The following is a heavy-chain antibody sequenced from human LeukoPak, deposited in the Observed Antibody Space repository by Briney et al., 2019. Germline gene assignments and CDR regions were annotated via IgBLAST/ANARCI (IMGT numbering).Heavy chain of an antibody. CDR2: INTDGRST. D-gene: IGHD5-12*01. V-gene: IGHV3-74*01. CDR3: ARAMRSGYDY. Sequence: PGGSLRLSCAASGFTFSSYWMHWVRQAPGKGLVWVSGINTDGRSTSYSDSVKGRFTISRDNAKNTLYLQMNSLRDEDTAVYYCARAMRSGYDYWGQGTLVAVSS. J-gene: IGHJ4*02. CDR1: GFTFSSYW.